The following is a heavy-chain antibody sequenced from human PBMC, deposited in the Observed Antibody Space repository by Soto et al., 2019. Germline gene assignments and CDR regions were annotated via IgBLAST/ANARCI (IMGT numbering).Heavy chain of an antibody. CDR2: ISAYNGNT. Sequence: ASVKVSCKASGYSFTSYGISWVRQAPGQGLEWMGWISAYNGNTNYAQKLQGRVTMTTDTSTSTAYMELRSLRSDDTAVYYCAISGYLGLPSTPQSWLNDAFDIWGQGTMVTVSS. J-gene: IGHJ3*02. CDR1: GYSFTSYG. V-gene: IGHV1-18*01. D-gene: IGHD5-12*01. CDR3: AISGYLGLPSTPQSWLNDAFDI.